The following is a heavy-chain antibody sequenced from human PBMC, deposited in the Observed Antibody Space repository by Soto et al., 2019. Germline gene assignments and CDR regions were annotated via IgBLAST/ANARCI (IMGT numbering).Heavy chain of an antibody. CDR1: GYSFTSYG. J-gene: IGHJ4*02. CDR2: ISAYNGNT. V-gene: IGHV1-18*04. D-gene: IGHD1-20*01. Sequence: ASVKVSCTASGYSFTSYGISWVRQAPGQGFEWMGWISAYNGNTNYEQKFQGRVAMTTDTSTNTAYLELRTLRSDDAAVYYCARDPPITGSLRGTPLMAVWGQGTLVTVPQ. CDR3: ARDPPITGSLRGTPLMAV.